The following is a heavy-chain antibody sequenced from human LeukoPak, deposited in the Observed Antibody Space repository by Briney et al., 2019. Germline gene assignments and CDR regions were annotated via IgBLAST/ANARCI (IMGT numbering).Heavy chain of an antibody. Sequence: GGSLRLSCAASGFTFSSYAMSLVRQAPGKGLEWVSAISGSGGSTYYADSVKGRFTISRDNSKNTLYLQMNSLRAEDTAVYYCAKDPYIVVVPAANFDYWGQGTLVTVSS. CDR2: ISGSGGST. V-gene: IGHV3-23*01. CDR1: GFTFSSYA. CDR3: AKDPYIVVVPAANFDY. D-gene: IGHD2-2*01. J-gene: IGHJ4*02.